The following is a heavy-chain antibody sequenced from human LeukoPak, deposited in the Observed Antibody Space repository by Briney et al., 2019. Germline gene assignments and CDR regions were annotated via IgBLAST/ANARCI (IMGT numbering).Heavy chain of an antibody. V-gene: IGHV4-34*01. CDR3: ASPKGDY. J-gene: IGHJ4*02. Sequence: SETLSLTCAVYGGSFSGYYRSWIRQPPGKGLEWIGEINHSGSTNYNPSLKSRVTISVDTSKNQFSLKLSSVTAADTAVYYCASPKGDYWGQGTLVTVSS. CDR2: INHSGST. CDR1: GGSFSGYY.